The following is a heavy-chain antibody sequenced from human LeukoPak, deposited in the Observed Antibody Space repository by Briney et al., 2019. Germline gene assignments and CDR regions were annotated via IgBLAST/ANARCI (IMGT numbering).Heavy chain of an antibody. V-gene: IGHV3-48*03. D-gene: IGHD2-2*01. J-gene: IGHJ6*04. Sequence: GGSLRLSCAASGFTFSSYETNWVRQAPGKGLEWVSYISSSGSTIYYADSVKGRFTISRDNAKNSLYLQMNSLRAEDTAVYYCARWIVVGDWYYYGMDVWGKGTTVTVSS. CDR2: ISSSGSTI. CDR3: ARWIVVGDWYYYGMDV. CDR1: GFTFSSYE.